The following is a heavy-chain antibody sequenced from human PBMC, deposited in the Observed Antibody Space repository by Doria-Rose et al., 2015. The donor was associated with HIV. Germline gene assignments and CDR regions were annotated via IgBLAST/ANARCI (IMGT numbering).Heavy chain of an antibody. V-gene: IGHV2-26*01. D-gene: IGHD6-13*01. Sequence: QVTLKESGPVLVKPTETLTLTCTVSGVSLSSPGMGVSWIRQPPGKAPEWLANNFSDDERSYKTSLKSRLTISRGTSKSQVVLTMTDMDSVDTATYYCARIKSSRWYHKYYFDFWGQGTLVIVSA. CDR3: ARIKSSRWYHKYYFDF. CDR1: GVSLSSPGMG. CDR2: NFSDDER. J-gene: IGHJ4*02.